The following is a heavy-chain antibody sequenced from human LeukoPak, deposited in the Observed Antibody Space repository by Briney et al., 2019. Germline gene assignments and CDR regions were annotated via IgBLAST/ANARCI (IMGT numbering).Heavy chain of an antibody. CDR1: GGSINNF. Sequence: SETLSLTCAVSGGSINNFWSWVRQPPGKGLEWIGQIHHNGGTSYNPSLRGRVTMSIDKSKNQFSLHLNSVTAADTAMYYCAKHGGFHFDSWGQGALVTVSS. CDR2: IHHNGGT. V-gene: IGHV4-4*02. D-gene: IGHD3-16*01. CDR3: AKHGGFHFDS. J-gene: IGHJ4*02.